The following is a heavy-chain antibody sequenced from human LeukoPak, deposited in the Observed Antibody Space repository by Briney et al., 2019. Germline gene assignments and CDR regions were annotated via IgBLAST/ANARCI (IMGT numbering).Heavy chain of an antibody. CDR3: ARDEGVPTNYRFDY. D-gene: IGHD4-11*01. Sequence: GGSLRLSCAASGFTFDDYAMHWVRQAPGKGLEWVSGISWNSGSIGYADSVKGRFTISRDNAKNSLYLQMNSLRAEDTALYYCARDEGVPTNYRFDYWGQGTLVTVSS. CDR2: ISWNSGSI. J-gene: IGHJ4*02. V-gene: IGHV3-9*01. CDR1: GFTFDDYA.